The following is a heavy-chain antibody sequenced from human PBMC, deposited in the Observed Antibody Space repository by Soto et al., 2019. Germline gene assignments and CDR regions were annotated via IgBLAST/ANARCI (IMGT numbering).Heavy chain of an antibody. D-gene: IGHD2-21*02. V-gene: IGHV3-33*01. CDR1: GFTFSSYG. CDR2: IWYDGSNK. Sequence: GGSLRLSCAASGFTFSSYGMHWVRQAPGKGLEWVAVIWYDGSNKYYADSVKGRFTISRDNSKNTLYLQMNSLRAEDTAVYYCARDHYCGGDCYYYFDYWGQGTLVTVSS. CDR3: ARDHYCGGDCYYYFDY. J-gene: IGHJ4*02.